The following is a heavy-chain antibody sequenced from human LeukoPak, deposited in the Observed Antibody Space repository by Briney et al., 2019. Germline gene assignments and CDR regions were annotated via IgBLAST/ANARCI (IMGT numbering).Heavy chain of an antibody. J-gene: IGHJ3*02. CDR2: ISYDGSNK. V-gene: IGHV3-30-3*01. Sequence: GGSLRLSCAASGFTFSSYAMHWVRQAPGKGLEWVAVISYDGSNKYYADSVKGRFTISRDNSKNTLYLQMNSLRAEDTAVYYCARDVDRAFGIWGQGTMVTVSS. CDR1: GFTFSSYA. CDR3: ARDVDRAFGI.